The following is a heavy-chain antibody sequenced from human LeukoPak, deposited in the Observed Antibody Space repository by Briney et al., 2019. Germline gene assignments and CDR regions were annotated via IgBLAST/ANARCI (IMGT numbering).Heavy chain of an antibody. CDR1: GYSISSGYY. CDR2: IYNSGST. D-gene: IGHD2-15*01. Sequence: SETLSLTCTVSGYSISSGYYWGWIRQPPGKGLEWIGNIYNSGSTYYNPSLKSRVTISVDTSKNQFSLKLSSVTAADTAVYYCARWAVVTANYFDYWGQGTLVTVSS. J-gene: IGHJ4*02. CDR3: ARWAVVTANYFDY. V-gene: IGHV4-38-2*02.